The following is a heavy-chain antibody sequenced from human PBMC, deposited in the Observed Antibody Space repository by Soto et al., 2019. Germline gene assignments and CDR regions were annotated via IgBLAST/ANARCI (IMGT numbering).Heavy chain of an antibody. D-gene: IGHD3-16*01. CDR3: ARRSWGLHLGHFLQRDYYYYMDV. V-gene: IGHV3-74*01. J-gene: IGHJ6*03. Sequence: GGSLRLSCAASGFTFSSYWMHWVRQAPGKGLVWVSRINSDGSSTSYADSVKGRFTISRDNAKNTLYLQMNSLRAEDTAVYYCARRSWGLHLGHFLQRDYYYYMDVWGKGTTVTVSS. CDR2: INSDGSST. CDR1: GFTFSSYW.